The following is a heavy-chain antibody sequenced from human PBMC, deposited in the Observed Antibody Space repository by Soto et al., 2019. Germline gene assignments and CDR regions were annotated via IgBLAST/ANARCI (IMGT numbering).Heavy chain of an antibody. D-gene: IGHD3-22*01. CDR3: AAQSLLPQLDY. J-gene: IGHJ4*02. CDR1: GGSISSGDYY. V-gene: IGHV4-30-4*01. Sequence: SETLSITCTVSGGSISSGDYYWSWIRQPPGKGLEWIGYIYYSGSTYYNPSLKSRVTISVDTSKNQFSLKLSSVTAADTAVYYCAAQSLLPQLDYWGQGTLVTVSS. CDR2: IYYSGST.